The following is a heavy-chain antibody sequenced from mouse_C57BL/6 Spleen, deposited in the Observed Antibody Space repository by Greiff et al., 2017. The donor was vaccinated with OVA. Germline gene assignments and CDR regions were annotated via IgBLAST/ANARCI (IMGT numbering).Heavy chain of an antibody. J-gene: IGHJ2*01. CDR1: GFTFSSYA. CDR3: ARDTGTEVDY. Sequence: DVMLVESGGGLVKPGGSLKLSCAASGFTFSSYAMSWVRQTPEKRLEWVATISDGGSYTYYPDNVKGRFTISRDNAKNNLYLQMSHLKSEDTAMYYCARDTGTEVDYWGQGTTLTVSS. D-gene: IGHD4-1*01. V-gene: IGHV5-4*01. CDR2: ISDGGSYT.